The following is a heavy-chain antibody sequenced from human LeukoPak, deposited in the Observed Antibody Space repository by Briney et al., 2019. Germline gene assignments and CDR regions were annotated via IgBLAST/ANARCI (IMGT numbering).Heavy chain of an antibody. CDR2: ISWNSGSI. CDR1: GFTFDDYA. D-gene: IGHD6-13*01. J-gene: IGHJ4*02. Sequence: QPGRSLRLSCAASGFTFDDYAMHWVRQAPGKGLEWVSGISWNSGSIGYADSVKGRFTISRDNAKNSLHLQMNSLRAEDTALYYCAKEGDSSFIDYWGQGTLVTVSS. CDR3: AKEGDSSFIDY. V-gene: IGHV3-9*01.